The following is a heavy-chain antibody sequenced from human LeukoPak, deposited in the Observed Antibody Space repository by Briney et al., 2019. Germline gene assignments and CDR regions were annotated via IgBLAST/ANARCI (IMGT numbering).Heavy chain of an antibody. CDR1: GFTFSSYG. D-gene: IGHD3-10*02. V-gene: IGHV3-30*03. CDR3: AATRSGGY. CDR2: ISYDGSNK. Sequence: GGSLRLSCAASGFTFSSYGMHWVRQAPGKGLEWVAVISYDGSNKYYADSVKGRFTISRDNSKNTLYLQMNSLRAEDTAVYFCAATRSGGYWGQGTLVTVSS. J-gene: IGHJ4*02.